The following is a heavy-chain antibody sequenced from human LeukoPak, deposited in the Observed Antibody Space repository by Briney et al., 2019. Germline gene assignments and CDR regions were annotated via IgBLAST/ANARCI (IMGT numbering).Heavy chain of an antibody. Sequence: GGSLRLSCAASGFTLSSTWMSWVRQAPGKGLEWVANIKQDGSDEYYLDSVKGRFITSRDNGKNSLYLQMSSLRTEDTAVYYCARQPVGFWSGYYQYYFDHWGQGALVTVSS. CDR2: IKQDGSDE. V-gene: IGHV3-7*01. CDR1: GFTLSSTW. J-gene: IGHJ4*02. D-gene: IGHD3-3*01. CDR3: ARQPVGFWSGYYQYYFDH.